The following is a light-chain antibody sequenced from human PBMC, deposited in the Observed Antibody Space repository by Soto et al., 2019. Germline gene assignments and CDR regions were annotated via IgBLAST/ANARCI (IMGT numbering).Light chain of an antibody. J-gene: IGLJ2*01. CDR3: ASWDNDLNGPI. Sequence: QSVLTQPPSASGTPGQRVSISCSGSASNVGSTYVFWYQQLPGAATALLIYRNNQRPSGVSDRFSGSKSGTSASLAISGLQVDDEADYYCASWDNDLNGPIFGGGTKLTVL. V-gene: IGLV1-47*01. CDR1: ASNVGSTY. CDR2: RNN.